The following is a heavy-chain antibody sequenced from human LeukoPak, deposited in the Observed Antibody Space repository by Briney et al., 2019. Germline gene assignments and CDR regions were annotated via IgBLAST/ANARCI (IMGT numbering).Heavy chain of an antibody. CDR2: INSGGTVT. CDR1: GLTFSDFW. D-gene: IGHD6-6*01. Sequence: GGSLRLSCAASGLTFSDFWMHWVRQAPGKGLVWVSRINSGGTVTNYADSVKGRLTISRDNAKNSLYLQMNRLRAEDTAMYYCARGEAARRPYYYYMDVWGKGTTVTVSS. CDR3: ARGEAARRPYYYYMDV. V-gene: IGHV3-74*01. J-gene: IGHJ6*03.